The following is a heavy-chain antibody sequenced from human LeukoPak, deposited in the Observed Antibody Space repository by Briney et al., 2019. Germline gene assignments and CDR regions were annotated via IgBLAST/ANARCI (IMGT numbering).Heavy chain of an antibody. D-gene: IGHD2-15*01. CDR2: ISSSSSYI. Sequence: GGSLRLSCAASGFTFSSYSMNWVRQAPGKGLEWVSSISSSSSYIYYAGSVKGRFTISRDNAKNSLYLQMNSLRAEDTAVYYCARDAKIFMGAAYYFDYWGQGTLVTVSS. CDR1: GFTFSSYS. J-gene: IGHJ4*02. V-gene: IGHV3-21*01. CDR3: ARDAKIFMGAAYYFDY.